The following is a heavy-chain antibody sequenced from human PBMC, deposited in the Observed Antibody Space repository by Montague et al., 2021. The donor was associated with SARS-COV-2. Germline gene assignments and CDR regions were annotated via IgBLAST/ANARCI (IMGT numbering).Heavy chain of an antibody. D-gene: IGHD2-15*01. V-gene: IGHV3-21*01. Sequence: SLRLSCAVPGLTFAGYTMNWIRQAPGKGLEWVASISGAGNFRYYADSLKGRFTISRHNAGNLLFLQMDSLTADDTAFYYCARDYWAGRDKYYFDYWGRGTLVTVSS. CDR1: GLTFAGYT. CDR2: ISGAGNFR. CDR3: ARDYWAGRDKYYFDY. J-gene: IGHJ4*02.